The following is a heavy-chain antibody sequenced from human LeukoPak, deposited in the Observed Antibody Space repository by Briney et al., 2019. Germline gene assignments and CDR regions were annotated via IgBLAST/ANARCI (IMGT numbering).Heavy chain of an antibody. J-gene: IGHJ4*02. D-gene: IGHD5-12*01. Sequence: PGGSLRLSCAASGFTFSDYYMSWIRQAPGKGLEWVSYISSSSSYTNYADSVRGRFTISRDNAKSSLCLQMNSLRAEDTAVYYCARDLRGYTGYDYYDYWGQGTLVTVSS. CDR1: GFTFSDYY. CDR3: ARDLRGYTGYDYYDY. CDR2: ISSSSSYT. V-gene: IGHV3-11*06.